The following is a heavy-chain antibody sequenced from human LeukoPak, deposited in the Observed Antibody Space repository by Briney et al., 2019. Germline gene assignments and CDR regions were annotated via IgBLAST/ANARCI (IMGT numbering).Heavy chain of an antibody. CDR3: ARQTGATTTGGYYFDH. CDR1: GFTFSSYW. V-gene: IGHV3-74*01. D-gene: IGHD1-26*01. CDR2: INTDGSST. J-gene: IGHJ4*02. Sequence: GGSLRLSCAASGFTFSSYWMYWVRQAPGKGLVWVSRINTDGSSTSYADSVKGRFSISRDNAKNTLDLQMNSLRADDTAVYYCARQTGATTTGGYYFDHWGQGALVTVSS.